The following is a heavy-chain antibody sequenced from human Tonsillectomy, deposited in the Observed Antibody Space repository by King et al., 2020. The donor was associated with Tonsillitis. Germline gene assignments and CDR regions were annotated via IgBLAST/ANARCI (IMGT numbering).Heavy chain of an antibody. CDR1: GYSFTSYG. D-gene: IGHD5-12*01. CDR2: ISTYNGNT. J-gene: IGHJ4*02. Sequence: QLVQSGAEVKKPGASVKVSCKASGYSFTSYGISWVRQAPGQGLEWKGWISTYNGNTNYAQKLQGRVTMTTDTSTSTAYMDLRSLTSDDTAVYYCAREGIVATILCFDYWGQGTLVTVSS. CDR3: AREGIVATILCFDY. V-gene: IGHV1-18*04.